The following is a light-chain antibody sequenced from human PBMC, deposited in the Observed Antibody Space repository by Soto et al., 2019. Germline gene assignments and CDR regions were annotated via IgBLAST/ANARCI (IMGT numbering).Light chain of an antibody. V-gene: IGKV1-5*03. CDR1: HSISSW. CDR3: QQYNSYWT. CDR2: KAS. Sequence: DIQMTQSPSTLSASVGDRVTITCRASHSISSWLAWYQKKPGKAPKLLIYKASSLESGVPSRFSGSGSGTEFSLTISSLQPDDFATYYCQQYNSYWTFGQGTNVAIK. J-gene: IGKJ1*01.